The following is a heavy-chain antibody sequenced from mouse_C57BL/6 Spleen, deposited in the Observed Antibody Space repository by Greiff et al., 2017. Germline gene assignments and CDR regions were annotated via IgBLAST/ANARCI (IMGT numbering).Heavy chain of an antibody. CDR2: IDPSDSYT. CDR3: ARSTAQASY. D-gene: IGHD3-2*02. V-gene: IGHV1-50*01. Sequence: VQLQQPGAELVKPGASVKLSCKASGYTFTSYWMQWVKQRPGQGLEWIGEIDPSDSYTNYNQKFKGKATLTVDKSSSTAYMQLSSLTSEDSAVYYCARSTAQASYWGQGTLVTVSA. J-gene: IGHJ3*01. CDR1: GYTFTSYW.